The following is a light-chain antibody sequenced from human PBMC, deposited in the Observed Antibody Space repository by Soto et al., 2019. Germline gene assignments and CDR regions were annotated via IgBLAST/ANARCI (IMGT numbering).Light chain of an antibody. V-gene: IGKV1-39*01. CDR3: QQSYSSPPK. CDR1: QSISNH. Sequence: DIQMTQSPSSLSASVEDRVIITCRASQSISNHLNWYQQKPGKAPKLLIFAASSLQSGVPSRFSGSRSGPDFTLTISSLQPEDFATYYCQQSYSSPPKFGQGTMV. CDR2: AAS. J-gene: IGKJ1*01.